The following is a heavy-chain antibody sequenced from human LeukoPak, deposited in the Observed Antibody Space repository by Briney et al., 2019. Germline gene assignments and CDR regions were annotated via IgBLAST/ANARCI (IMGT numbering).Heavy chain of an antibody. CDR1: GSTFSTFE. CDR2: ISDSATTI. D-gene: IGHD3-10*01. J-gene: IGHJ4*02. V-gene: IGHV3-48*03. CDR3: ARVFGSGSSDY. Sequence: PGGSLRLSCAASGSTFSTFEMNWVRQAPGKGLEWVSYISDSATTIYYADSVKGRFTISRDNAKNSLYLQMNSLRAEDTAVYYCARVFGSGSSDYWGQGTLVTVSS.